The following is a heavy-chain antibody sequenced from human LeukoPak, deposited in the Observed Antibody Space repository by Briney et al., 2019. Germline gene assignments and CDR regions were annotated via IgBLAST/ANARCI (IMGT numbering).Heavy chain of an antibody. Sequence: SQTLSLTCTVSGGSISSGSYYWSWIRQPAGKGLEWIGRIYTSGSTNYNPSLKSRVTISVDTSKNQFSLKLSSVTAADTAVYYCARTPYDYGDYYYYGMDVWGQGTTVTVSS. J-gene: IGHJ6*02. CDR1: GGSISSGSYY. V-gene: IGHV4-61*02. CDR3: ARTPYDYGDYYYYGMDV. CDR2: IYTSGST. D-gene: IGHD4-17*01.